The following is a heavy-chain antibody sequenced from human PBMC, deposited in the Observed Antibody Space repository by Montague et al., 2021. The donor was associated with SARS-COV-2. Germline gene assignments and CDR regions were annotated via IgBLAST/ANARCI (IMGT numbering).Heavy chain of an antibody. J-gene: IGHJ4*02. CDR3: ARGRQDFNVIVVVMTGGEYYFDY. CDR1: GGSFSDYY. Sequence: SETLSLTCAVYGGSFSDYYWSWIRQPPGKGLEWIGEINHRGTSNYNPSLKSRVSISVDTSKNQFSLYLSSVTAADTAVYYCARGRQDFNVIVVVMTGGEYYFDYWGQGTLVTVSS. D-gene: IGHD3-22*01. V-gene: IGHV4-34*01. CDR2: INHRGTS.